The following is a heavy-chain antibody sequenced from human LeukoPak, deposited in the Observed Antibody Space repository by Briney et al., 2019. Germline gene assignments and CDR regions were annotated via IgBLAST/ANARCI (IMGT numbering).Heavy chain of an antibody. CDR1: GYTFTSYG. Sequence: ASVKLSCAASGYTFTSYGISWVRQAPGQGLEWMGWISACNGNTNYAQKLQGRVTMTTDTSTSTAYMELRSLRSDGTAVYYCARLAGIAARPGWFYTWGQGTLVTVSS. D-gene: IGHD6-6*01. V-gene: IGHV1-18*01. J-gene: IGHJ5*02. CDR2: ISACNGNT. CDR3: ARLAGIAARPGWFYT.